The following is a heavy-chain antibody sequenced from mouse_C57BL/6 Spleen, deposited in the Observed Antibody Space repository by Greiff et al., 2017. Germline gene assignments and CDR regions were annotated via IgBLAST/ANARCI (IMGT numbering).Heavy chain of an antibody. CDR3: ARRGADFDY. Sequence: VQLQQPGAELVMPGASVKLTCKASGYTFTSYWMHWVKQRPGQGLAWIGEIDPSDSYTNYNQQFKGKSTLTVDKSSSTAYMQLSSLTSEDSAVYYCARRGADFDYWGQGATLTVSS. CDR2: IDPSDSYT. CDR1: GYTFTSYW. V-gene: IGHV1-69*01. J-gene: IGHJ2*01.